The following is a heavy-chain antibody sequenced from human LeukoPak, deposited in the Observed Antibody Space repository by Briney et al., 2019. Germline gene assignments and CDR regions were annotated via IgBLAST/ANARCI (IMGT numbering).Heavy chain of an antibody. D-gene: IGHD5-24*01. J-gene: IGHJ3*02. CDR3: ARGATGRAGYNPLAWDAFDI. CDR2: INPSGGST. CDR1: GYTFTSYY. V-gene: IGHV1-46*01. Sequence: ASVKVSRKASGYTFTSYYMHWVRQAPGQGLEWMGIINPSGGSTSYAQKFQGRVTMTRDTSTSTAYMELRSLRSDDTAMYYCARGATGRAGYNPLAWDAFDIWGQGTMVTVSS.